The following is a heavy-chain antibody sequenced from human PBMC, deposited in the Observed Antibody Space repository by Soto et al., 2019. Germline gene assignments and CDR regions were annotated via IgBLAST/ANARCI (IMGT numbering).Heavy chain of an antibody. Sequence: QVQLVQSGAELKKPGASVNISCQASGFTFSDTLINWVRQGPGQRLEWMGWINPANVNTRYSEPFQCRVTISSLSAASTAYVALSDLTSEDTAVYYCARDIVSVGPRANEAFDVWGQGTMITVSS. CDR3: ARDIVSVGPRANEAFDV. J-gene: IGHJ3*01. CDR1: GFTFSDTL. V-gene: IGHV1-3*01. D-gene: IGHD1-26*01. CDR2: INPANVNT.